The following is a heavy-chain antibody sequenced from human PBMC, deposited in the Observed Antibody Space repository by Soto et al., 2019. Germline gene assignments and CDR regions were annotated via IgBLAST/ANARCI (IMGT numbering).Heavy chain of an antibody. J-gene: IGHJ6*02. Sequence: SETLSLTCTVSGGSISSYYWSWIRQPAGKGLEWIGRIYTSGSTNYNPSLKGRVTMSVDTSKNQFSLKLSSVTAADTAVYYCARDDVVAARPDYYYGMDVWGQGTTVTVSS. CDR3: ARDDVVAARPDYYYGMDV. CDR2: IYTSGST. V-gene: IGHV4-4*07. D-gene: IGHD6-6*01. CDR1: GGSISSYY.